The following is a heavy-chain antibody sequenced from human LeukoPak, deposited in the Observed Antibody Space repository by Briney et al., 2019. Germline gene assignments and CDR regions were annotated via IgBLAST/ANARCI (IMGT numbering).Heavy chain of an antibody. CDR3: ARDLGP. CDR2: IKQEGSEK. D-gene: IGHD1-26*01. CDR1: GFTFNNFW. J-gene: IGHJ5*02. Sequence: PGGSLKLSCAASGFTFNNFWMSWVRQAPGKGLEWVANIKQEGSEKYYVDSVKGRFTISRDNAKNSLYLQMNNLRAEDTAVYYCARDLGPLGQGTLVTVSS. V-gene: IGHV3-7*01.